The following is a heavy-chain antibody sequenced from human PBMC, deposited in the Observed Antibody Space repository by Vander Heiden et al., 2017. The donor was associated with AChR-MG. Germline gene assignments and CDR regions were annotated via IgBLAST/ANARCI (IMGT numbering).Heavy chain of an antibody. CDR3: ARKDDYGDYYWYFDL. J-gene: IGHJ2*01. CDR1: GYSFTSHW. D-gene: IGHD4-17*01. V-gene: IGHV5-51*01. CDR2: IYPGDSDT. Sequence: EVQLVQSGAEVKKPGESLKISCKGSGYSFTSHWIGWVRQMPGKGLEWMGIIYPGDSDTRYSPSFQGQVTISADKSISTAYLQWSSLKASDTAMYYCARKDDYGDYYWYFDLWGRGTLVTVSS.